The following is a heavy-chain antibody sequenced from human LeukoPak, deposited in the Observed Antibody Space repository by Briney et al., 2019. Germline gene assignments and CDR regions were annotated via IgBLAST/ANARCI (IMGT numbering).Heavy chain of an antibody. CDR1: GFTFSDYY. Sequence: GGSLRLSCAASGFTFSDYYMSWIRQAPGKGLEWVSYISSSSSTIYYADSVKGRFTISRDNAKNSLYLQMNSLRAEDTAVYYCTTEGRPYDFWSGYYWDYWGQGTLVTVSS. CDR3: TTEGRPYDFWSGYYWDY. CDR2: ISSSSSTI. D-gene: IGHD3-3*01. V-gene: IGHV3-11*01. J-gene: IGHJ4*02.